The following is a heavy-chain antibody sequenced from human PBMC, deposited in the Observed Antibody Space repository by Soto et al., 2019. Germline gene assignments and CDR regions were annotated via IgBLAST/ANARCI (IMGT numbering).Heavy chain of an antibody. Sequence: SETLSLTCTVSGGSISSSSYYWGWIRQPPGKGLEWIGSIYYSGSTYYNPSLKSRVTISVDTSKNQFSLKLSSVTAADTAVYYCATILSGGYCSGGSCKSPFDYWGQGTLVTVSS. J-gene: IGHJ4*02. CDR3: ATILSGGYCSGGSCKSPFDY. CDR2: IYYSGST. V-gene: IGHV4-39*01. CDR1: GGSISSSSYY. D-gene: IGHD2-15*01.